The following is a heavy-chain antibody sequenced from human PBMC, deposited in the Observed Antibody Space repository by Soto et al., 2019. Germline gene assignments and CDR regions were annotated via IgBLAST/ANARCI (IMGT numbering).Heavy chain of an antibody. V-gene: IGHV4-30-4*01. CDR3: ARDSSTSPNWCDP. CDR2: IYYSGST. D-gene: IGHD2-2*01. Sequence: SETLSLTCTVSGGSISSGDYSWSGIRQPPGKGLEWIGYIYYSGSTYYNPSLKSRVTISVDTSKNQFSLKLSSVTAADTAVYYCARDSSTSPNWCDPWGQGTLVTVSS. J-gene: IGHJ5*02. CDR1: GGSISSGDYS.